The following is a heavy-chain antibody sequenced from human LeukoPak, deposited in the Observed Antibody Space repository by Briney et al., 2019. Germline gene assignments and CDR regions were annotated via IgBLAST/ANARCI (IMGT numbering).Heavy chain of an antibody. J-gene: IGHJ3*02. V-gene: IGHV4-59*08. CDR3: AITTNWLPDAFDI. CDR2: IYYSGST. D-gene: IGHD1-1*01. CDR1: GGSISNKY. Sequence: SETLSLTCTVSGGSISNKYWSWLRQPPGKGLEWIGYIYYSGSTNYNPSLKSRVTILVDTSKNQFSLKLSSVTAADTAVYYCAITTNWLPDAFDIWGQGTMVTVSS.